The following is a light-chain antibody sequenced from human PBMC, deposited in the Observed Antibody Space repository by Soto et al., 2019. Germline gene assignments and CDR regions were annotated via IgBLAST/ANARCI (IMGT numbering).Light chain of an antibody. CDR1: QTVLYRSNNMNY. CDR3: QQYNSWPLT. CDR2: WAS. Sequence: DIVMTQSPDSLAVSLGERATINCKSSQTVLYRSNNMNYLSWYQQKPGQPPKLLIYWASTRESGVPDRFSGSGSGTDFTLTISSLQAEDVAVYYCQQYNSWPLTFGGGTKVEIK. V-gene: IGKV4-1*01. J-gene: IGKJ4*01.